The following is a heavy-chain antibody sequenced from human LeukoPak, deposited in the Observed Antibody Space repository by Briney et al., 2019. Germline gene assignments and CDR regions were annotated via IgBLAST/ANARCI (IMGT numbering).Heavy chain of an antibody. Sequence: ASVKVSCKASGYTFTSYAMHWVRQAPGQRLEWMGWINAGNGNTKYSQKFQGRVTITRDTSASTAYMELSSLRSEDTAVYYCARDLGFHSGYDPIFDYWGQGTLVTVSS. V-gene: IGHV1-3*01. J-gene: IGHJ4*02. CDR2: INAGNGNT. CDR1: GYTFTSYA. CDR3: ARDLGFHSGYDPIFDY. D-gene: IGHD5-12*01.